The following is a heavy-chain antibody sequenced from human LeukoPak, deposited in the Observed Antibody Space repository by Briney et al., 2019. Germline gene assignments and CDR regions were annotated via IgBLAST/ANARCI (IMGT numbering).Heavy chain of an antibody. CDR3: ARGRRDYGVPVKGGDY. J-gene: IGHJ4*02. D-gene: IGHD4-17*01. CDR2: MNPNSGNT. CDR1: GYTFTSYD. Sequence: ASVKVSCKASGYTFTSYDINWVRQGTGQGLVWMGWMNPNSGNTGYAQKFQGRVTMTRNTSISTAYMELSSLRSEDTAVYYCARGRRDYGVPVKGGDYWGQGTLVTVSS. V-gene: IGHV1-8*01.